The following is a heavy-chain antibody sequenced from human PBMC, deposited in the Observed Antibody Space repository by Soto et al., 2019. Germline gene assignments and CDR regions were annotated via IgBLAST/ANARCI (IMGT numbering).Heavy chain of an antibody. V-gene: IGHV4-34*01. D-gene: IGHD3-10*01. Sequence: SETLSLTCAVYGGSFSGYYWSWIRQPPGKGLEWIGEINHSGSTNYNPSLKSRVTISVDTSKNQFSLKLSSVTAADTAVYYCARTYYYGSGPPRVWGQGTLVTVSS. CDR1: GGSFSGYY. CDR3: ARTYYYGSGPPRV. J-gene: IGHJ4*02. CDR2: INHSGST.